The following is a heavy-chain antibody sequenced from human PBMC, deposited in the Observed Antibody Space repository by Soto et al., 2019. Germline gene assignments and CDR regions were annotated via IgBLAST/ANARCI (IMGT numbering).Heavy chain of an antibody. CDR1: GFTFSSYG. J-gene: IGHJ5*02. V-gene: IGHV3-30*18. D-gene: IGHD3-22*01. Sequence: GGSLRLSCAASGFTFSSYGMHWVRQAPGKGLEWVAVISYDGSNKYYADSVKGRFTISRDNSKNTLYLQMNSLRAEDTAVYYCAKAQNYYDSSGYYPSWGQGTLVTAPQ. CDR3: AKAQNYYDSSGYYPS. CDR2: ISYDGSNK.